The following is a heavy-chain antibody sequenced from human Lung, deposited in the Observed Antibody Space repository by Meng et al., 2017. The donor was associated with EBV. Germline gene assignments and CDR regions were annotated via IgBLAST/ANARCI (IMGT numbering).Heavy chain of an antibody. Sequence: QGQLQEPGPGLVKPSQTLSPTCTVSGGSISNGYYWSWVRQHPGKGLEWIGYMYYSGSTYYNPSLKSRVTISVDTSKNQFSLKLSSVTAADTAVYYCARAVDTGYFDYWGQGTLVTVSS. CDR3: ARAVDTGYFDY. CDR1: GGSISNGYY. J-gene: IGHJ4*02. D-gene: IGHD5-18*01. V-gene: IGHV4-31*03. CDR2: MYYSGST.